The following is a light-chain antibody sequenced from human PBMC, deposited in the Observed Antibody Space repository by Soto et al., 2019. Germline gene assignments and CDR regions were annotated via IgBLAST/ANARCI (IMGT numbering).Light chain of an antibody. CDR3: ASYTSSSTSVI. CDR1: SSDVGAYNY. Sequence: QSVLTQPASVSGSPGQSITISCTGTSSDVGAYNYVSWYQHHPGKAPKLIIFEVSNRPSGISSRFSGSKSGNTASLTISGLQAEDEADYYCASYTSSSTSVIFGRGTKLTVL. V-gene: IGLV2-14*01. CDR2: EVS. J-gene: IGLJ2*01.